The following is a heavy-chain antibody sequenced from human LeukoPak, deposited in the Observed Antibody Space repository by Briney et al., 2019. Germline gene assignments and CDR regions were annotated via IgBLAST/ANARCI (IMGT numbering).Heavy chain of an antibody. J-gene: IGHJ4*02. CDR3: AGGGGWVFYS. CDR2: IKPDGSAT. CDR1: GLTFRRYW. V-gene: IGHV3-7*04. D-gene: IGHD2-15*01. Sequence: PGGSLRLSCTAPGLTFRRYWMNWVLQAPGKGLEWVANIKPDGSATSYVDSVKGRFTISRDNVKNSVYLQMNSLRAEDTAVYYGAGGGGWVFYSWGQGTLVTVSA.